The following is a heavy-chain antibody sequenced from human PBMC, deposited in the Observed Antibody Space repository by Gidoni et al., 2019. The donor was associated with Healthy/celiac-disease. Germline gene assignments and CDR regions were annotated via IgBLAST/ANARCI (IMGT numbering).Heavy chain of an antibody. CDR1: GVPFGSYA. D-gene: IGHD6-13*01. CDR3: ARGGDGYSSSWYQSPDY. Sequence: QVQLVESGGGVVQPGRSLRLSSAASGVPFGSYARHWVRPAPGKGLEWVAVISYDGSNKYYAASVKGRFTISRDNSKNTLYLQMNSLRAEDTAVYYCARGGDGYSSSWYQSPDYWGQGTLVTVSS. V-gene: IGHV3-30-3*01. CDR2: ISYDGSNK. J-gene: IGHJ4*02.